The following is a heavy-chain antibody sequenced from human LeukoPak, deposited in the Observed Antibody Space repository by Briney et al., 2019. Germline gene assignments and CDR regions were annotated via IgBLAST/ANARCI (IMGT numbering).Heavy chain of an antibody. V-gene: IGHV4-34*01. CDR2: INHSGST. CDR1: GGSFSGYY. Sequence: PSETLSLTCAVYGGSFSGYYWSWIRQPPGKGLEWIGEINHSGSTNYNPSLKSRVTISVDTSKNQFSLKLSSVTAADTAVYYCARTLTGRSPYYYYYMDVWGKGTTVTVSS. CDR3: ARTLTGRSPYYYYYMDV. J-gene: IGHJ6*03. D-gene: IGHD1-20*01.